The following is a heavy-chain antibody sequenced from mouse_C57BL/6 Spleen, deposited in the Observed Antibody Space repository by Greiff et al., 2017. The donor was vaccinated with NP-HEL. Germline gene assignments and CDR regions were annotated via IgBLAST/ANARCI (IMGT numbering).Heavy chain of an antibody. CDR3: AISYEYDAWFAY. J-gene: IGHJ3*01. D-gene: IGHD2-4*01. V-gene: IGHV5-16*01. CDR2: INYDGSST. CDR1: GFTFSDYY. Sequence: EVMLVESEGGLVQPGSSMKLSCTASGFTFSDYYMAWVRQVPEKGLEWVANINYDGSSTYYLDSLKSRFIISRDNAKNILYLQMSSLKSEDTATYYCAISYEYDAWFAYWGQGTLVTVSA.